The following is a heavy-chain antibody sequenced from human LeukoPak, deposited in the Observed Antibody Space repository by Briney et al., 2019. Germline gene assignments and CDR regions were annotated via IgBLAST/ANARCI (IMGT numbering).Heavy chain of an antibody. J-gene: IGHJ4*02. Sequence: GGSLRLSCAASGFTFSSYAMSWVRQAPGKGLEWVSAISGSGGSTYYADSVKGRFTISRDNSKNTLYLQMNSLRAEDTAVYYCAKELGYSSSWYEGYYFDYWGQGTLVTVSS. CDR3: AKELGYSSSWYEGYYFDY. CDR2: ISGSGGST. V-gene: IGHV3-23*01. CDR1: GFTFSSYA. D-gene: IGHD6-13*01.